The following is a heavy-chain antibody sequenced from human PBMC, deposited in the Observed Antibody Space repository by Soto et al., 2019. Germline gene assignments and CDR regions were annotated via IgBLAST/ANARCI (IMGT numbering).Heavy chain of an antibody. V-gene: IGHV5-10-1*01. J-gene: IGHJ6*02. Sequence: PGESLKISCKGSGYSFTSYWISWVRQMPGKGLEWMGRIDPSDSYTNYSPSFQGHVTISADKSISTAYLQWSSLKASDTAMYYCARPITQYCGGDCYPMDVWGQGTTVTVSS. D-gene: IGHD2-21*01. CDR1: GYSFTSYW. CDR2: IDPSDSYT. CDR3: ARPITQYCGGDCYPMDV.